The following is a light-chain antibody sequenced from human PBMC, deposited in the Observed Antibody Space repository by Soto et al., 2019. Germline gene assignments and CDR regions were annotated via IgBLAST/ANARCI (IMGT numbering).Light chain of an antibody. Sequence: EIVMTQSPATLSVSPGERATLSCRASQSVSSNLAWYQQKPGQAPRLLMYGASTRATGIPARFSGSGSGTEFTLTISSLQFEDFAVYYCQQYYNWWTFGQGTKVDIK. V-gene: IGKV3-15*01. CDR1: QSVSSN. CDR2: GAS. J-gene: IGKJ1*01. CDR3: QQYYNWWT.